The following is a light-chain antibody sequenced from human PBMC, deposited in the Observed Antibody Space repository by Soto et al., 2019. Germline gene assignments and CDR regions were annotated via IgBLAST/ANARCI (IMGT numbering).Light chain of an antibody. V-gene: IGLV1-47*01. J-gene: IGLJ3*02. CDR1: SSNIGSNY. Sequence: QPVLTQPPSASGTPGQRVTISCPGSSSNIGSNYVYWYQQLPGTAPKLLIYRNNQRPSGVPDRFSGSKSGTSASLAISGLRSEDEADYYCATWDDSLSVWVFGGGTKLTVL. CDR3: ATWDDSLSVWV. CDR2: RNN.